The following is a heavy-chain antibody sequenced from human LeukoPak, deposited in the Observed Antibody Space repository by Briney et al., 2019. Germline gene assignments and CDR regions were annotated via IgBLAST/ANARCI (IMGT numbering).Heavy chain of an antibody. V-gene: IGHV4-59*01. CDR1: GGSISSDY. Sequence: SETLSLTCTVSGGSISSDYWSWIRQRPGKGLEWIGNIYYSGSTNYNPSLNSRVTISLDTSKNQFSLNLNSVTAADTAVYYCVGTTKWLAFDYWGQGVLVTLSS. D-gene: IGHD5-24*01. CDR3: VGTTKWLAFDY. J-gene: IGHJ4*02. CDR2: IYYSGST.